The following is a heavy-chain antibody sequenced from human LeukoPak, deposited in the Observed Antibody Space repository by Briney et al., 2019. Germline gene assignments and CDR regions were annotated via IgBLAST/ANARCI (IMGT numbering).Heavy chain of an antibody. J-gene: IGHJ4*02. D-gene: IGHD5-12*01. V-gene: IGHV1-2*02. CDR3: ARSLDVGGDY. CDR1: GYTFTGYY. CDR2: INPNSGGT. Sequence: ASVKVSCKASGYTFTGYYMHWVRQAPGQGLEWMGWINPNSGGTNYAQKFQGRVTMTRDTSISTAYMELSSLGSEDTAVYYCARSLDVGGDYWGQGTLVTVSS.